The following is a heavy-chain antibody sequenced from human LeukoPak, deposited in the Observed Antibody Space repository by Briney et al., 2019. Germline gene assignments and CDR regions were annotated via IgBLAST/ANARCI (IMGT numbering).Heavy chain of an antibody. J-gene: IGHJ4*02. CDR2: ISAYNGNT. Sequence: ASVTVSCKASGYTFTSYGISWVRQAPGQGLEWMGWISAYNGNTNYAQKLQGRVTMTTDTSTSTAYMELRSLRSDGTAVYYCARAAMVPSGFDYWGQGTLVTVSS. D-gene: IGHD5-18*01. V-gene: IGHV1-18*01. CDR1: GYTFTSYG. CDR3: ARAAMVPSGFDY.